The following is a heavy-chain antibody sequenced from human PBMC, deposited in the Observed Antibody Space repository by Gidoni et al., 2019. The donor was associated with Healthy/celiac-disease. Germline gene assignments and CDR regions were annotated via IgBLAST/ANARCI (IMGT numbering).Heavy chain of an antibody. CDR3: ARLRDYDNYFDY. D-gene: IGHD3-9*01. CDR1: GGPISSSSYY. J-gene: IGHJ4*02. Sequence: QLQLQESGPGLVKPSATLSLTCTVSGGPISSSSYYWGWIRQPPGKGLEWIGSIYYSGSTYYNPSLKSRVTISVDTSKNQFSLKLSSVTAADTAVYYCARLRDYDNYFDYWGQGTLVTVSS. CDR2: IYYSGST. V-gene: IGHV4-39*01.